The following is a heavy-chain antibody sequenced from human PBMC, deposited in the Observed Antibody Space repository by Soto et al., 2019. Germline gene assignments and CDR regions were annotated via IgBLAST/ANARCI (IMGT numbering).Heavy chain of an antibody. J-gene: IGHJ6*02. Sequence: ASVKVSCKASGGTFSSYAISWVRQAPGQGLEWMGGIIPIFGTANYAQKFQGRVTITADESTSTAYMELSSLRSEDTAVYYCARGVADSSSWYGGVYYYYGMDVWGQGTTVTVSS. CDR1: GGTFSSYA. V-gene: IGHV1-69*13. D-gene: IGHD6-13*01. CDR2: IIPIFGTA. CDR3: ARGVADSSSWYGGVYYYYGMDV.